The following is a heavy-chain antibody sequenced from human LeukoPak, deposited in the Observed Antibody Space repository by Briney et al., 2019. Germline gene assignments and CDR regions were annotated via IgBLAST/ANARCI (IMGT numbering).Heavy chain of an antibody. J-gene: IGHJ4*02. D-gene: IGHD2-2*01. CDR3: ARDASYQLPIIDY. V-gene: IGHV3-66*01. Sequence: GGSLRLSCVASGFTFSDYYMSWVRQAPGKGLEWVSVRDTGYITYYRDSVKGRFSVSRDNSKNTLFLQMNSLRGEDTAVYYCARDASYQLPIIDYWGQGTLVTVSS. CDR1: GFTFSDYY. CDR2: RDTGYIT.